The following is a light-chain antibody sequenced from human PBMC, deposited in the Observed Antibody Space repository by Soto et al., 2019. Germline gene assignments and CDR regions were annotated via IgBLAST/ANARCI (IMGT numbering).Light chain of an antibody. CDR3: CSYARGSTYV. CDR2: EGS. CDR1: SRDVGNYNL. Sequence: QAALTQPVSRAAAPIQAAIITCTGISRDVGNYNLVSWYQQHPGKAPKLMIYEGSKRPSGVSNRFSGSKSDNTASLTISGLQAEDEAHYYCCSYARGSTYVFGTGTKVTVL. V-gene: IGLV2-23*01. J-gene: IGLJ1*01.